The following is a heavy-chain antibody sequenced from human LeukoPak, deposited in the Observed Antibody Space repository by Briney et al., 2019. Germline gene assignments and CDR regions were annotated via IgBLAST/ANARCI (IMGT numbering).Heavy chain of an antibody. CDR2: IRYDGSNK. D-gene: IGHD3-10*01. CDR3: AKDGSGSYYGNFDY. Sequence: PGGSLRLSRAASRFTFSSYGMHWVRQAPGKGLEWVAFIRYDGSNKYYADSVKGRFTISRDNSKNTLYLQMNSLRAEDTAVYYCAKDGSGSYYGNFDYWGQGTLVTVSS. J-gene: IGHJ4*02. CDR1: RFTFSSYG. V-gene: IGHV3-30*02.